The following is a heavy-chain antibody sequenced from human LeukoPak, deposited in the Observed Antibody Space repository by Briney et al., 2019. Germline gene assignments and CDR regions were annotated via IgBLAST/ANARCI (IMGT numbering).Heavy chain of an antibody. J-gene: IGHJ3*02. CDR3: ARAMVGRGGAFDI. CDR1: GITFSSYW. D-gene: IGHD3-10*02. Sequence: PGGSLRLSCEVPGITFSSYWMSWVRQAPGKGLEWVANIKEDGSEKYYVDSVKGRFTISRDNAKNSLYLQMNSLRAEDTAVYYCARAMVGRGGAFDIWGQGTMVTVSS. V-gene: IGHV3-7*01. CDR2: IKEDGSEK.